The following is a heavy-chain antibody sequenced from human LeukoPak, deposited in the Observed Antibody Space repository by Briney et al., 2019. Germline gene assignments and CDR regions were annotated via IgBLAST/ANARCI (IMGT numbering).Heavy chain of an antibody. Sequence: GGSLRLSCAASGFTFSSHSMNWVRQAPGKGLEWVSYISSSSSTIYYADSVKGRFTISRDNAKNSLYLQMNSLRAEDTAVYYCAREPAYYDFWSGSSFDYWGQGTLVTVSS. CDR2: ISSSSSTI. D-gene: IGHD3-3*01. CDR3: AREPAYYDFWSGSSFDY. V-gene: IGHV3-48*04. J-gene: IGHJ4*02. CDR1: GFTFSSHS.